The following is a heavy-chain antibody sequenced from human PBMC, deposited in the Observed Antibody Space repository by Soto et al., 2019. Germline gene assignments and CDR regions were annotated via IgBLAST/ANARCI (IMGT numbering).Heavy chain of an antibody. J-gene: IGHJ4*02. CDR3: SRESSSSCHDY. CDR1: GYTFTSYG. V-gene: IGHV1-18*01. CDR2: ISAYNGNT. Sequence: QVQLVQSGAEVKKPGASVKVSCKASGYTFTSYGISWVRQAPGQGLEWMGWISAYNGNTNYAQKLQGRVTMTTDTATSTAYMELRRMSSDATAVYYCSRESSSSCHDYWGQGTLVTVSS. D-gene: IGHD6-13*01.